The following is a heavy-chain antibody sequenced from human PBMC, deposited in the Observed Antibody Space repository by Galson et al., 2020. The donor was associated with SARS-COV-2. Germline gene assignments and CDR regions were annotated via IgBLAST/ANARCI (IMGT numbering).Heavy chain of an antibody. CDR1: GFTFSNAW. Sequence: GGSLRLSCAASGFTFSNAWMSWVRQAPGKGLEWVGRIKRKTDGGTTDYAAPVKGRFTISRDDSKNTLYLQMNSLKTEDTAVYYCTTDPSGLWFGADRVIIEGFVGYYYGMDVWGQGTTVTVSS. V-gene: IGHV3-15*01. D-gene: IGHD3-10*01. CDR3: TTDPSGLWFGADRVIIEGFVGYYYGMDV. J-gene: IGHJ6*02. CDR2: IKRKTDGGTT.